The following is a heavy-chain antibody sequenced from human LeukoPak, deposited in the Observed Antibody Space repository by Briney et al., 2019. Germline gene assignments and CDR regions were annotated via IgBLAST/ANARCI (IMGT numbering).Heavy chain of an antibody. Sequence: GRSLRLSCAASGFTFDDYAMHWVQQAPGKGLEWVSGISWNSGSIGYADSVKGRFTISRDNAKNSLYLQMNSLRAEDTALYYCAKDMLGTGTPIDYWGQGTLVTVSS. J-gene: IGHJ4*02. CDR3: AKDMLGTGTPIDY. V-gene: IGHV3-9*01. D-gene: IGHD1-1*01. CDR1: GFTFDDYA. CDR2: ISWNSGSI.